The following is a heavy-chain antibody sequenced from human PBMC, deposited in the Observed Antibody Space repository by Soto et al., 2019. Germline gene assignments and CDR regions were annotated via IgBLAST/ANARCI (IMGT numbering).Heavy chain of an antibody. CDR3: ATGTGGNWFDP. CDR1: GYILTELS. CDR2: FDPEDGET. D-gene: IGHD1-1*01. V-gene: IGHV1-24*01. Sequence: ALVKLACKVSGYILTELSMHWVRQAPGKGLEWMGGFDPEDGETIYAQKFQGRVTMTEDTSTDTAYMELSSLRSEDTAVYYCATGTGGNWFDPWGHGTLVTVSS. J-gene: IGHJ5*02.